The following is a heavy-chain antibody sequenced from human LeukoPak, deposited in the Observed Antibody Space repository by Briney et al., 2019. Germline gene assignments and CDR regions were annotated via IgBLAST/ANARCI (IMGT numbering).Heavy chain of an antibody. CDR1: GLTISGYS. D-gene: IGHD6-19*01. J-gene: IGHJ4*01. CDR3: ARVSAPGTSGWYFGY. CDR2: SSGSNTI. Sequence: GGSLRLSCAATGLTISGYSVNWVGQAPGKGLEWISYSSGSNTIYYADSVKGRFTISRDNAKNSLFLQMNSLRDEDTAMYYCARVSAPGTSGWYFGYWGGGRLVTVSS. V-gene: IGHV3-48*02.